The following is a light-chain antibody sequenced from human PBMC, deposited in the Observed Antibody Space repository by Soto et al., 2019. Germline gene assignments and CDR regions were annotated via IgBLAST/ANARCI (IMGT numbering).Light chain of an antibody. J-gene: IGLJ2*01. CDR1: SSDIGAYNY. Sequence: QSALTQPASVSGSPGQSITISCTGTSSDIGAYNYVSWFQQHPRKAPKLMIYEVSNRPSGVSNRFSASKSGNTASLTISGLQAEDEADYYCSSYTSSNTLVFGGGTKLTVL. CDR3: SSYTSSNTLV. CDR2: EVS. V-gene: IGLV2-14*01.